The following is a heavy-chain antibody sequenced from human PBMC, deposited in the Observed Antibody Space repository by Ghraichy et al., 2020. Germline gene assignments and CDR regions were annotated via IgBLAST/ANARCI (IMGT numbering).Heavy chain of an antibody. CDR2: ISRDSGDT. J-gene: IGHJ4*02. D-gene: IGHD1-1*01. Sequence: GGSLRLSCAASGFNFDDYTMHWVRQVPGKGLEWVSLISRDSGDTYYAASVKGRFTISRDNSKNSLFLLMNSLRTEDSALYYCARERGADRYHLDYWGQGTLVTVSS. CDR3: ARERGADRYHLDY. CDR1: GFNFDDYT. V-gene: IGHV3-43*01.